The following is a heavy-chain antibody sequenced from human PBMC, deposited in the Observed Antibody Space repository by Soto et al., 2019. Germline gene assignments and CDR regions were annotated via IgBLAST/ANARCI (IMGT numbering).Heavy chain of an antibody. D-gene: IGHD1-26*01. CDR3: AKNQGVELVPLATVDWFDP. J-gene: IGHJ5*02. Sequence: GGSLRLSCAASGFTFGGSAMHWVRQASGKGLEWISSISGSGFKKYYADSVKGRFTISRDNSKSTVYLELNNLSAEDTAVYHCAKNQGVELVPLATVDWFDPWGQGSVVTV. CDR2: ISGSGFKK. CDR1: GFTFGGSA. V-gene: IGHV3-23*01.